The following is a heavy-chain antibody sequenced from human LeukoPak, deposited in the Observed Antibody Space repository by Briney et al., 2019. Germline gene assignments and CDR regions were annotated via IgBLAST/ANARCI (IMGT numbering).Heavy chain of an antibody. CDR1: GDIVSSNSVA. V-gene: IGHV6-1*01. J-gene: IGHJ4*02. CDR2: TYYRSKWYN. D-gene: IGHD4/OR15-4a*01. CDR3: ARETINYFDY. Sequence: SQTLSLTCVISGDIVSSNSVAWNWIRQFPSRGLEWLGRTYYRSKWYNEYAVSVKSRITINPDTSKNQLSLQLNSVTPEDTAVYYCARETINYFDYWGQGTLVTVSS.